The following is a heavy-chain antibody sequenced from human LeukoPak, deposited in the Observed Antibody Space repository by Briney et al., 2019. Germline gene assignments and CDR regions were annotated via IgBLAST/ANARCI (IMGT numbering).Heavy chain of an antibody. V-gene: IGHV1-18*01. Sequence: ASVKVSCKASGYTFTSYGISWVRQAPGQGLEWMGWISAYNGNTYYAQKLQGRVTMTTDTSTSTAYMELRSLRSDDTAVYYCARYCGGDCLWEEFDYWGQGTLVTVSS. CDR1: GYTFTSYG. J-gene: IGHJ4*02. D-gene: IGHD2-21*01. CDR3: ARYCGGDCLWEEFDY. CDR2: ISAYNGNT.